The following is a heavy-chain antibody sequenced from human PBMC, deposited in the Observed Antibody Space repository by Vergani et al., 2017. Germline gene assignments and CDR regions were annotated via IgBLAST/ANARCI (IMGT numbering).Heavy chain of an antibody. D-gene: IGHD3-16*01. J-gene: IGHJ6*02. CDR1: GFTFSSYA. Sequence: EVQLLESGGGLVQPGGSLRLSCAASGFTFSSYAMSWVRQAPGKGLEWVSAISGSGGSTYYADSVKGRFTISRDNSKNTLYLQMNSLVAEDTAVYYCAKPGNDPQNYYYGMDVWGQGTTVTVSS. CDR2: ISGSGGST. CDR3: AKPGNDPQNYYYGMDV. V-gene: IGHV3-23*01.